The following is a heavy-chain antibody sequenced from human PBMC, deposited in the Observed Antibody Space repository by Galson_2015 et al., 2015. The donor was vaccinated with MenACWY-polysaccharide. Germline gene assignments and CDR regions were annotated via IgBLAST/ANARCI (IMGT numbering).Heavy chain of an antibody. Sequence: SLRLSCAASGFTFSTYEMNWVRQAPGKGLEWVSYINSNGRTMYYADSVKGRFTISRDNAKNSLYLQMNSLRAEDTAVYYCARVTGGQYYGYWGLGTLVTVSS. J-gene: IGHJ4*02. CDR1: GFTFSTYE. CDR3: ARVTGGQYYGY. D-gene: IGHD3-16*01. CDR2: INSNGRTM. V-gene: IGHV3-48*03.